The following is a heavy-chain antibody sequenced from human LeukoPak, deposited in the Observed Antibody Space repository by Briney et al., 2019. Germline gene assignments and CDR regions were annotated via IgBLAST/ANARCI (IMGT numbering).Heavy chain of an antibody. CDR1: EFILSSFW. Sequence: GGSLRLSCVGSEFILSSFWMSWVRQAPGKGLEWVANIKQDGSEKYYVDSVKGRFTISRDNAKKSLYLQMDSLRGEDTALYYCARDSVDCRGCAFDLWGQGTMVTVSS. CDR2: IKQDGSEK. J-gene: IGHJ3*01. CDR3: ARDSVDCRGCAFDL. V-gene: IGHV3-7*01. D-gene: IGHD3-10*01.